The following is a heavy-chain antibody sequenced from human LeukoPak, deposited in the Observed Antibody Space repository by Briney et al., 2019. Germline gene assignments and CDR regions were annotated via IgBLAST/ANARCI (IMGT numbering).Heavy chain of an antibody. Sequence: SETLSLTCTVSGGSISTNSYYWGWIRQPPGKGLEWIGTLYYSGSAYYNSSLKSRVTISVDTSKNQFSLKLSSVTAADTAVYYCARVQYYFDYWGQGTLVTVSS. CDR2: LYYSGSA. J-gene: IGHJ4*02. V-gene: IGHV4-39*07. CDR1: GGSISTNSYY. CDR3: ARVQYYFDY. D-gene: IGHD6-19*01.